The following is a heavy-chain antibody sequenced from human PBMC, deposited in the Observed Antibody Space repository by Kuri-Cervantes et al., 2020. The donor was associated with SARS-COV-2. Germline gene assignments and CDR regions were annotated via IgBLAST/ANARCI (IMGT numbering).Heavy chain of an antibody. CDR1: GYTFTSYD. V-gene: IGHV1-8*02. D-gene: IGHD2-21*01. CDR3: YCASKEGFAS. J-gene: IGHJ4*02. CDR2: VNPNSGNT. Sequence: ASVKVSCKDSGYTFTSYDINWVRQATGQGLEWVGWVNPNSGNTGYAQKFQGRVTMTRDISTSTVYMELSSLTSEDTAIYYCYCASKEGFASWGQGTLVTVSS.